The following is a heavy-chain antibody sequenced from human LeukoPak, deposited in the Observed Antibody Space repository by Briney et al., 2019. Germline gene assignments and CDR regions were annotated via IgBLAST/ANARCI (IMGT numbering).Heavy chain of an antibody. CDR2: ISGSGGAT. CDR3: AKDGYNYDSSGHFDY. CDR1: GFTFSTYA. J-gene: IGHJ4*02. V-gene: IGHV3-23*01. Sequence: PGGSLRLSCAASGFTFSTYAMHWVRQPPGKGLEWVSAISGSGGATYHADADSVKGRLIISRNNSKNTLYLQITSLRVEDTAVYYCAKDGYNYDSSGHFDYWGQGTLVTVSS. D-gene: IGHD3-22*01.